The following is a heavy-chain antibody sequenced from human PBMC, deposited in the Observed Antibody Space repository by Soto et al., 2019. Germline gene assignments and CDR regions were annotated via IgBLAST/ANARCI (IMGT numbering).Heavy chain of an antibody. J-gene: IGHJ4*02. V-gene: IGHV3-23*01. CDR2: VSLTGDRT. CDR1: RFSFSSYE. CDR3: ARGGGYCTPTSCAIDS. D-gene: IGHD2-8*01. Sequence: GGSLRLSCVASRFSFSSYEMSWVRQAAGKGLEWVSRVSLTGDRTNYAGSVKGRFTVSRDNFKNTLCLEMDSLRPEDTAIYYCARGGGYCTPTSCAIDSWGRGTPVTVSS.